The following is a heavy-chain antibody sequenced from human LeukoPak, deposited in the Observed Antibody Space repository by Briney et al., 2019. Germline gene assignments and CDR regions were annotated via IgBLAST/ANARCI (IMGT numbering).Heavy chain of an antibody. D-gene: IGHD3-3*01. Sequence: PGGSLRLSCAASGFTFSSYWMHWVRQAPGKGLVWVSRINSDGSSTSYADSVKGRFTISRDNAKNTLYLQMNSLRAEDTAVYYCARAVGYYDFWSGYIDYYYGMDVWGQGTTVTVSS. V-gene: IGHV3-74*01. J-gene: IGHJ6*02. CDR3: ARAVGYYDFWSGYIDYYYGMDV. CDR2: INSDGSST. CDR1: GFTFSSYW.